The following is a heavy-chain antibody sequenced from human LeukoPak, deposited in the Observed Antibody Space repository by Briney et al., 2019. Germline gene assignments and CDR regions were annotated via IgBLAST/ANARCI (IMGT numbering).Heavy chain of an antibody. D-gene: IGHD1-7*01. CDR3: ARTVTTRLPTYFDY. V-gene: IGHV4-4*08. CDR1: GLSISDFY. CDR2: FYSSGST. Sequence: PSETLSLTCTVSGLSISDFYWGWVRHTPGKGLEWIGYFYSSGSTSYNASLKIRVTISVDTSKNQFSLKLSSVTAADTAVYYCARTVTTRLPTYFDYWGQGTLVTVSS. J-gene: IGHJ4*02.